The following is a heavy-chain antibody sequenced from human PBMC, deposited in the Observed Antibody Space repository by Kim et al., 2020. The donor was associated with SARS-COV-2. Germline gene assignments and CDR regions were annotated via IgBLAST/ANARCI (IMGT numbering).Heavy chain of an antibody. J-gene: IGHJ4*02. CDR2: IYYSGST. Sequence: SETLSLTCTVSGGSISSYYWSWIRQPPGKGLEWIGYIYYSGSTNYNPSLKSRVTISVDTSKNQFSLKLSSVTAADTAVYYCARVVHVGSSSHFDYWGQGTLVTVSS. CDR3: ARVVHVGSSSHFDY. D-gene: IGHD6-6*01. V-gene: IGHV4-59*01. CDR1: GGSISSYY.